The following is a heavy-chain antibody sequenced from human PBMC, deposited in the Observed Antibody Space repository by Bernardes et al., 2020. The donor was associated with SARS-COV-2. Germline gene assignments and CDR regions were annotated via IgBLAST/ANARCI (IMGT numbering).Heavy chain of an antibody. CDR2: IFPGDSDT. J-gene: IGHJ3*02. CDR3: AKHRSSGVDAFDM. D-gene: IGHD2-15*01. CDR1: GYGFSSYW. Sequence: GESLKISCKGFGYGFSSYWIGWVRQMPGKGLEWLGIIFPGDSDTKYSPTFEGQDTFSVDKSISTAFLQWRSLKASDSAIYYCAKHRSSGVDAFDMWGQGTMVTVSS. V-gene: IGHV5-51*01.